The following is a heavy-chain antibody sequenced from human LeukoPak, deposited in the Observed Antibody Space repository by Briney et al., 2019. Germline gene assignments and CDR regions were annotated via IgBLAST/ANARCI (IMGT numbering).Heavy chain of an antibody. V-gene: IGHV3-7*01. CDR1: GFTFSSYE. D-gene: IGHD3-10*01. CDR2: IKEDGSEK. CDR3: ALGSSP. J-gene: IGHJ5*02. Sequence: GGSLRLSCAASGFTFSSYEMNWVRQAPGKGLEWVANIKEDGSEKYYVDSVKGRFTISRDNAKNSLYLQMNSLRAEDTAVYYCALGSSPWGQGTLVTVSS.